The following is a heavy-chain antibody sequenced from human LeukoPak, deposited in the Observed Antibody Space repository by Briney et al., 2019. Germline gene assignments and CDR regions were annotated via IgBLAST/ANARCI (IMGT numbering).Heavy chain of an antibody. CDR1: GGSISGSSYY. D-gene: IGHD6-6*01. V-gene: IGHV4-39*07. CDR3: ASGGYSSSSQLHFDY. Sequence: PSETLSLTCTVSGGSISGSSYYWGWIRQPPGKGLEWIGEINHSGSTNYNPSLKSRVTISVDTSKNQFSLKLSSVTAADTAVYYCASGGYSSSSQLHFDYWGQGTLVTVSS. CDR2: INHSGST. J-gene: IGHJ4*02.